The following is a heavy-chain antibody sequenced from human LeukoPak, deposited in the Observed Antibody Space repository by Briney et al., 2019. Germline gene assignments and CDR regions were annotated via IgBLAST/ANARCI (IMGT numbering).Heavy chain of an antibody. CDR2: IIPIFGTA. Sequence: ASVKVSCKASGGTFSSYAISWVRQAPGQGLEWMGGIIPIFGTANYAQKFQGRVTITTDESTSTAYMELSSLRSEDTAVYYCARGQAGYSSNWSEGWFDPWGQGTLVTVSS. CDR1: GGTFSSYA. V-gene: IGHV1-69*05. J-gene: IGHJ5*02. D-gene: IGHD6-13*01. CDR3: ARGQAGYSSNWSEGWFDP.